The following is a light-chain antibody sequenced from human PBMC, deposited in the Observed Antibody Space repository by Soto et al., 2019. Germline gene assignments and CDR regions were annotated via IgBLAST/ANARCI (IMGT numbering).Light chain of an antibody. J-gene: IGKJ3*01. Sequence: TQSPGTLSLSPGERATLSCRASQSVTSNYLAWYQQKPGKVPKLLIYAASTLEPGVPSRFSGSGFGTDFTLSISSLQPEDFATYYCQKYNGAPFTFGPGTKVDIK. CDR2: AAS. CDR3: QKYNGAPFT. CDR1: QSVTSNY. V-gene: IGKV1-27*01.